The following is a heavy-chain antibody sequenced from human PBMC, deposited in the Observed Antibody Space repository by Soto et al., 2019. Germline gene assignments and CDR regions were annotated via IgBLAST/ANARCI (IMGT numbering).Heavy chain of an antibody. CDR1: GGTFSSYA. CDR2: IIPIFGTA. D-gene: IGHD6-13*01. J-gene: IGHJ4*02. V-gene: IGHV1-69*12. Sequence: QVQLVQSGAEVKKPGSSVKVSCKASGGTFSSYAISWVRQAPGQGLEWLGGIIPIFGTANYAQKFQGRVTITADESTSRAYMELSCMRSEDTAVYYCAREGIAAAGTRFDYWGQGTLVTVSS. CDR3: AREGIAAAGTRFDY.